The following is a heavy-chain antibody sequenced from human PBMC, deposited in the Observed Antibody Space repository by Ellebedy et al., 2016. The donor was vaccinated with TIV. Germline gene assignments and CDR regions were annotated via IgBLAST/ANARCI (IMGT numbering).Heavy chain of an antibody. CDR3: ARESRSSSGY. J-gene: IGHJ4*02. CDR1: GFTSHGYA. CDR2: IRPDGSEE. V-gene: IGHV3-7*03. D-gene: IGHD6-19*01. Sequence: GESLKISCAASGFTSHGYATHWVRQTPGRGLEWVANIRPDGSEEQYVDSVKGRFTVSRDNAKNSLYLQMNSLRAEDTAVYYCARESRSSSGYWGQGTLVTVSS.